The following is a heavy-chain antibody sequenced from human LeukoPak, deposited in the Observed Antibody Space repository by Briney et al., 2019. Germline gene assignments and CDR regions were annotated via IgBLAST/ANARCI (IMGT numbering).Heavy chain of an antibody. CDR3: ARNTSGWMNY. J-gene: IGHJ4*02. V-gene: IGHV5-51*01. CDR2: IYPGDSAT. D-gene: IGHD6-19*01. Sequence: HAESLKISCKGSGYSFTSYWIAWVRQMPGKGLEWMGIIYPGDSATRYSPSFQGQVTISADKSISTAYLQWSSLKASDTAMYYCARNTSGWMNYWGQGALVTVSS. CDR1: GYSFTSYW.